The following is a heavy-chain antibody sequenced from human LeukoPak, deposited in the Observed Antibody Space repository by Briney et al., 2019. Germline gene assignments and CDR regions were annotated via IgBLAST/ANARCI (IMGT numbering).Heavy chain of an antibody. CDR1: GYTFTNYA. J-gene: IGHJ4*02. CDR2: INAGNGNT. CDR3: ARDRYFATNFDY. Sequence: ASVKVSCKASGYTFTNYAMHWVRQAPGQRLEWMGRINAGNGNTNYAQKLQGRVTMTTDTSTSTAYMELRSLRSDDTAVYYCARDRYFATNFDYWGQGTLVTVSS. V-gene: IGHV1-3*01. D-gene: IGHD3-9*01.